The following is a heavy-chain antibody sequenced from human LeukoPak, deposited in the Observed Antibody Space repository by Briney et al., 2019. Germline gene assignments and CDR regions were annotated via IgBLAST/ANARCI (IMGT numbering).Heavy chain of an antibody. CDR1: GFTFSSYA. CDR3: ANYVSGSRYYYYMDV. D-gene: IGHD3-10*01. J-gene: IGHJ6*03. V-gene: IGHV3-23*01. CDR2: ISGSGGST. Sequence: GGSLRLSCAASGFTFSSYAMSWVRQAPGKGLEWVSAISGSGGSTYYADSVKGRFTISRDNSKNTLYLQMNSLRAEDTAVYYCANYVSGSRYYYYMDVWGKRTTVTVSS.